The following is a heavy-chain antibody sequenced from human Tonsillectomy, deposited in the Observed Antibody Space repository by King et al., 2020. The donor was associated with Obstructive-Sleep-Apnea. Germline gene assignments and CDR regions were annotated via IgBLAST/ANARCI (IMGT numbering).Heavy chain of an antibody. CDR3: ASETAMAQFDD. CDR1: GGSMSNYC. Sequence: QLQESGPRLVKPSETLSLTCTVAGGSMSNYCWNWIRQPPGKSLEWIGYIYDDGNTNYNPSLKSRVTISVDTSKNQFYLNLSTVTAADTAVYFCASETAMAQFDDWGQGTLVTISS. V-gene: IGHV4-59*03. D-gene: IGHD2-21*02. J-gene: IGHJ4*02. CDR2: IYDDGNT.